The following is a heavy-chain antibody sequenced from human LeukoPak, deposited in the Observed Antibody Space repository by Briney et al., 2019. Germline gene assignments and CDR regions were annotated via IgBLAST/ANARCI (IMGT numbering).Heavy chain of an antibody. CDR1: GFTFSSYN. CDR3: ARDLTDGWYYFEY. Sequence: GESLRLSCAASGFTFSSYNMNWVRQAPGKGLEWVSFITSSSSTKHHADSVKGRFTVSRDNDKNLLYLQMNSLRAEDTAVYYCARDLTDGWYYFEYWGQGTLVTVSS. V-gene: IGHV3-48*01. J-gene: IGHJ4*02. D-gene: IGHD5-24*01. CDR2: ITSSSSTK.